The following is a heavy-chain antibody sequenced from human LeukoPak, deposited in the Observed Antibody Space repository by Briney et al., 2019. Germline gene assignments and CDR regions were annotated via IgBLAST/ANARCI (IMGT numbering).Heavy chain of an antibody. CDR1: GGSISRSGYY. Sequence: SETLSLTCTVSGGSISRSGYYWAWIRQPPGKGLEWIASSDYSGSKTYNPSLKSRVTVSVDTSNNKFFLTLTSVTAADTAVYYCAKDFGDFRTDYWGQGTLVTVSS. D-gene: IGHD4-17*01. J-gene: IGHJ4*02. CDR3: AKDFGDFRTDY. CDR2: SDYSGSK. V-gene: IGHV4-39*01.